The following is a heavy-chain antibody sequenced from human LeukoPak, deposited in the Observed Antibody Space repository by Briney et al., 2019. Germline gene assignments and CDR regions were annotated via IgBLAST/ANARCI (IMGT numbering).Heavy chain of an antibody. CDR3: ARPYYYDSSGYYYAFDY. Sequence: HPGGSLRLSCAASGYTFSSYAMHWVRQAPGKGLEWVAVISYDGNSEYYADSVKGRFTISRDNSKNTLYLQMNSLRAEDTAVYYCARPYYYDSSGYYYAFDYWGQGTLVTVSS. CDR2: ISYDGNSE. CDR1: GYTFSSYA. J-gene: IGHJ4*02. D-gene: IGHD3-22*01. V-gene: IGHV3-30-3*01.